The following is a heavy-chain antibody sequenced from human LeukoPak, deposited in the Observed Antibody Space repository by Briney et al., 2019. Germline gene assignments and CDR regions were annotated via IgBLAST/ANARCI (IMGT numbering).Heavy chain of an antibody. CDR1: GFTFSSYW. CDR3: ARSALPIVVVPAAIHYFDY. CDR2: IKQDGSEK. J-gene: IGHJ4*02. Sequence: GGSLRLSCAASGFTFSSYWMSWVRQAPGKGLERVANIKQDGSEKYYVDSVKGRFTISRDNAKNSLYLQMNSLRAEDTAVYYCARSALPIVVVPAAIHYFDYWGQGTLVTVSS. V-gene: IGHV3-7*01. D-gene: IGHD2-2*01.